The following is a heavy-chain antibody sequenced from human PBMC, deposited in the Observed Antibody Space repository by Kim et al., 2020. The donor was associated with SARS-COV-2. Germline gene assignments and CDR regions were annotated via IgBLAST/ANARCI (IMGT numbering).Heavy chain of an antibody. CDR2: INHSGST. CDR1: GGSFSGYY. Sequence: SETLSLTCAVYGGSFSGYYWSWIRQPPGKGLEWIGEINHSGSTNYNPSLKSRVTISVDTSKNQFSLKLSSVTAADTAVYYCARLFDYWGQGTLVTVSS. V-gene: IGHV4-34*01. J-gene: IGHJ4*02. CDR3: ARLFDY.